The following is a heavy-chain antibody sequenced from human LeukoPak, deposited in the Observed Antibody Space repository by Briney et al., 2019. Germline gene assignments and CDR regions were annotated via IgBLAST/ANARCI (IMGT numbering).Heavy chain of an antibody. V-gene: IGHV4-61*02. CDR1: GGSISSGGYY. Sequence: PSQTLSLTCTVSGGSISSGGYYWSWIRQHPGKGLEWIGRIYTSGSTNYNPSLKSRVTISVDTSKNQFSLKLSSVTAADTAVYYCARDRYDLTDPWGQGTLVTVSS. CDR2: IYTSGST. J-gene: IGHJ5*02. D-gene: IGHD5-12*01. CDR3: ARDRYDLTDP.